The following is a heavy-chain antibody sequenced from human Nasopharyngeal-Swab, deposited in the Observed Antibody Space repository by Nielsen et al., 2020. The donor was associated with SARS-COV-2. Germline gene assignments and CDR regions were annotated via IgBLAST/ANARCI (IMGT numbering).Heavy chain of an antibody. CDR1: GGSFSTNG. D-gene: IGHD3-22*01. Sequence: SVKVSCKASGGSFSTNGISWVRQAPGQGLEWMGGIIPIFGTTNYAQKFQGRFTITADDSTSTAYMELSSLRSEDTAVYYCARADYYDSSGYYEYYYYMDVWGKGTTVTVSS. CDR2: IIPIFGTT. V-gene: IGHV1-69*13. J-gene: IGHJ6*03. CDR3: ARADYYDSSGYYEYYYYMDV.